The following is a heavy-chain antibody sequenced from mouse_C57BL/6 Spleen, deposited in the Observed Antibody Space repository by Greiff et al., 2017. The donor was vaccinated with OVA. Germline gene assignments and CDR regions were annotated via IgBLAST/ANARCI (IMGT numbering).Heavy chain of an antibody. CDR2: IWWDDDK. Sequence: QVTLKECGPGILQPSQTLSLTCSFSGFSLSTFGMGVGWIRQPSGKGLEWLAHIWWDDDKYYNPALKSRLTISKDTSKNQVFLKIANGDTADTATYYCARVRGITTAADAMDYWGQGTSVTVSS. CDR1: GFSLSTFGMG. CDR3: ARVRGITTAADAMDY. J-gene: IGHJ4*01. V-gene: IGHV8-8*01. D-gene: IGHD1-1*01.